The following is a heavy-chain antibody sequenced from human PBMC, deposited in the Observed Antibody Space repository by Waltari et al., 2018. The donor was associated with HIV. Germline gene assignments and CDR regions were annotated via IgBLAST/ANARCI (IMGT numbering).Heavy chain of an antibody. J-gene: IGHJ4*02. V-gene: IGHV3-21*02. Sequence: EVLLVESGGGLVKPGGSLRLSCAASGFTFTSYIMSWVRQAPGKGLEGVSSISSSSSSYIFYADSVKGRFTISRDNTKNSLYLQMDSLRDDDTAVYYCAREMATVYVDYWGQGTLVTVSS. D-gene: IGHD4-17*01. CDR3: AREMATVYVDY. CDR1: GFTFTSYI. CDR2: ISSSSSSYI.